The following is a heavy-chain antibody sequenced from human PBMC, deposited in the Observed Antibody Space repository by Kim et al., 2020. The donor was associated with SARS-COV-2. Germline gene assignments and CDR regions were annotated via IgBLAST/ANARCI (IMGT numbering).Heavy chain of an antibody. CDR3: AKARGGNYWDAFDI. CDR2: ISYDGSNK. J-gene: IGHJ3*02. D-gene: IGHD1-26*01. Sequence: GGSLRLSCAASGFTFSSYAMHWVRQAPGKGLEWVAVISYDGSNKYYADSVKGRFSISRDNSKNTLYLQMNSLRAEDTAVYYCAKARGGNYWDAFDIWGQGTMVTVSS. V-gene: IGHV3-30*18. CDR1: GFTFSSYA.